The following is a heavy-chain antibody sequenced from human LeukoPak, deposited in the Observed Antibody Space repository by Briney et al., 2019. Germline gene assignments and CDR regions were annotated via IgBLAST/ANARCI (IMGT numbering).Heavy chain of an antibody. CDR3: ARVAGSDYYYYYMDV. V-gene: IGHV1-69*05. Sequence: GASVKVSCKASGYTFTSYGISWVRQAPGQGLEWMGGIIPIFGTANYAQKFQGRVTITTDESTSTAYMELSSLRSEDTAVYYCARVAGSDYYYYYMDVWGKGTTVTVSS. CDR1: GYTFTSYG. CDR2: IIPIFGTA. J-gene: IGHJ6*03.